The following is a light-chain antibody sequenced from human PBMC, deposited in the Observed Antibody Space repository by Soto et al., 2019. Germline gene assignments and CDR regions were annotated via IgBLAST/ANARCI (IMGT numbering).Light chain of an antibody. CDR2: EVS. CDR3: SSYTTSSTVA. Sequence: QSVLTQSASVSGSPGQSITISCTGTSSDIGGYNYVSWYQQHPDKAPQLMIFEVSNRPSGVSNRFSGSKSGNTAALTISGLLPEDEADYYCSSYTTSSTVAFGGGTKLTVL. J-gene: IGLJ2*01. V-gene: IGLV2-14*01. CDR1: SSDIGGYNY.